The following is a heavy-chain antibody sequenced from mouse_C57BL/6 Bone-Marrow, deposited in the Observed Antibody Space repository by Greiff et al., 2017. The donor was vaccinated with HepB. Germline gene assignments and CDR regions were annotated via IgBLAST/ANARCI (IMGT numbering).Heavy chain of an antibody. CDR1: GFTFSSYA. D-gene: IGHD2-2*01. J-gene: IGHJ3*01. Sequence: EVQLQESGGGLVKPGGSLKLSCAASGFTFSSYAMSWVRQTPEKRLEWVATISDGGSYTYYPDNVKGRFTISRDNAKNNLYLQMSHLKSEDTAMYYCARVPYGYDPFAYWGQGTLVTVSA. V-gene: IGHV5-4*01. CDR2: ISDGGSYT. CDR3: ARVPYGYDPFAY.